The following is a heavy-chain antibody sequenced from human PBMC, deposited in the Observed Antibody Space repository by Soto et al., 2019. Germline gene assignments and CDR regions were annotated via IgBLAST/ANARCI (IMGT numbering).Heavy chain of an antibody. CDR3: AGRPYDSSGYYLY. D-gene: IGHD3-22*01. V-gene: IGHV4-31*03. CDR1: GGSISSGGYY. Sequence: SETLSLTCTVSGGSISSGGYYWSWIRQHPGKGLEWIGYIYYCGSIYYNPSLKSRVTISVDTSKNQFSLKLSSVTAADTAVYYCAGRPYDSSGYYLYWGQGTLVTVSS. J-gene: IGHJ4*02. CDR2: IYYCGSI.